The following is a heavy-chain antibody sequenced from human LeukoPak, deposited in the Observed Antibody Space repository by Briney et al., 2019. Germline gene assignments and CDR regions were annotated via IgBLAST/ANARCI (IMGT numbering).Heavy chain of an antibody. D-gene: IGHD2-2*01. Sequence: ASVKVSCKASGYTFTSYDINWVRQATGQGLEWMGWMNPNSGNTGYAQKFQGGATMTRNTSISTAYMELSSLRSEDTAVYYCARGYCSSTSCYLNPRYYYYYGMDVWGQGTTVTVSS. CDR2: MNPNSGNT. J-gene: IGHJ6*02. CDR3: ARGYCSSTSCYLNPRYYYYYGMDV. CDR1: GYTFTSYD. V-gene: IGHV1-8*01.